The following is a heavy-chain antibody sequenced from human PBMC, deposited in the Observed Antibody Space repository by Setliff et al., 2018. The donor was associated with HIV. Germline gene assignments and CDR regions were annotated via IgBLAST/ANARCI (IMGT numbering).Heavy chain of an antibody. Sequence: SETLSLTCTVSGGSISSITHYWGWFRQPPGKGLECIGTVYYTGTTYYNSSLESRVTISVDTSRNQFSLKLYSVTAADTAAYYCARIFGFTTASYARGNDYWGRGTLVTVSS. V-gene: IGHV4-39*01. CDR2: VYYTGTT. D-gene: IGHD3-16*01. J-gene: IGHJ4*02. CDR1: GGSISSITHY. CDR3: ARIFGFTTASYARGNDY.